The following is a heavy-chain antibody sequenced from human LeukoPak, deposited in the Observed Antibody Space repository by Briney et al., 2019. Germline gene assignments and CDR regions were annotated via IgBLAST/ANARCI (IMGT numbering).Heavy chain of an antibody. CDR2: ISSSSSYI. Sequence: GGSLRLSCAASGFTFSSYSMNWVRQAPGKGLEWVSSISSSSSYIYYADSVKGRFTISRDNAKNSLYLQMNSLRAEDTAVYYCAAWGYQLLGTYYYYMDVWGKGTTVTISS. J-gene: IGHJ6*03. CDR1: GFTFSSYS. D-gene: IGHD2-2*01. V-gene: IGHV3-21*01. CDR3: AAWGYQLLGTYYYYMDV.